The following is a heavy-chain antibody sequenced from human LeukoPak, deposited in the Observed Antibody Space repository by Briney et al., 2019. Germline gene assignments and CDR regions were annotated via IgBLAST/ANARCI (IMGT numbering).Heavy chain of an antibody. CDR2: ISYDGSNK. CDR3: AKDRQVYPRRITMIVGPDY. J-gene: IGHJ4*02. Sequence: PGRSLRLSCAASGFTFSSYAMHWVRQAPGKGLEWVAVISYDGSNKYYADSVKGRFTISRDNSKNTLYLQMNGLRAEDTAVYYCAKDRQVYPRRITMIVGPDYWGQGTLVTVSS. D-gene: IGHD3-22*01. V-gene: IGHV3-30-3*01. CDR1: GFTFSSYA.